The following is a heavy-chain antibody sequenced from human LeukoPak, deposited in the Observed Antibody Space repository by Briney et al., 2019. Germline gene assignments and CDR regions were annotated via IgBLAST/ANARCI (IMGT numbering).Heavy chain of an antibody. D-gene: IGHD2-21*01. J-gene: IGHJ4*02. V-gene: IGHV4-34*01. CDR3: ARKGYYDY. Sequence: SETLSLTCAVYGESFSGYYWSWIRQPPGKGLEWIGEINHSGSTNYNPSLKSRVTISVDTSKNQFSLKLSSVTAADTAVYYCARKGYYDYWGQGTLVTVSS. CDR2: INHSGST. CDR1: GESFSGYY.